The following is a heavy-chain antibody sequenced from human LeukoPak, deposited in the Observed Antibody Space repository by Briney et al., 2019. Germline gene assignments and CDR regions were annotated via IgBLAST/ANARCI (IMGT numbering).Heavy chain of an antibody. CDR1: GGSISGNSFY. J-gene: IGHJ4*02. Sequence: PSETLSLTCTLSGGSISGNSFYWGWVRQPPGKGLEWIGNIYYTGITYYNPSLKSRVTISVDTSKNQFSLKLNSVTAADTAVYYCASPGITTFDYWGQGTLVTVSS. CDR2: IYYTGIT. D-gene: IGHD3-22*01. CDR3: ASPGITTFDY. V-gene: IGHV4-39*01.